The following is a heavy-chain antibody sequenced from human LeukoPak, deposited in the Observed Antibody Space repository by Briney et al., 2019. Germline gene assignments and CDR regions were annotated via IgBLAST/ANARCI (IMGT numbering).Heavy chain of an antibody. CDR3: ARRDPGIAVAGFDY. Sequence: PSKTLSLTCTVSGGSISSCSYYWGWIRQPPGKGLVWIGSIYYSGSTYYNPSLKSRVTISVDTSKNQFSLKLSSVTAADTAVYYCARRDPGIAVAGFDYWGQGTLVTVSS. CDR1: GGSISSCSYY. CDR2: IYYSGST. V-gene: IGHV4-39*01. J-gene: IGHJ4*02. D-gene: IGHD6-19*01.